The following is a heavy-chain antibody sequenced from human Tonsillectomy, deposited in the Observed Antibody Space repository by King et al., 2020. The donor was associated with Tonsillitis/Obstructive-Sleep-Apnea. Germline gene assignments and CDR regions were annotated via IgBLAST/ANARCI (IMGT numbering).Heavy chain of an antibody. D-gene: IGHD3-3*01. Sequence: VQLQESGPGLVKPSGTLSLTCAVSGGSISSSNWWSWVRQPPGKGLEWIGEIFHSGSTNYNPSLKSRVTMSVDKSKNQFSLKLSSVTAVDTAVYYCARVGSAYYILRGDIWGQGTMVTVSS. V-gene: IGHV4-4*02. CDR2: IFHSGST. J-gene: IGHJ3*02. CDR3: ARVGSAYYILRGDI. CDR1: GGSISSSNW.